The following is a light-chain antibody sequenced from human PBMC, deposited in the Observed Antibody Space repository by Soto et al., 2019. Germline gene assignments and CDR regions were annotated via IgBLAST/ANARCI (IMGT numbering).Light chain of an antibody. Sequence: EIVVTQSPSTLSLSAGERATLSCRASQSISTYLAWYQQKPGQAPRLLIYDASNRATGIPARFSGSGSGTDFTLSISSLEPEDFAVYYCPQRPTWPLTFGGGAKVDNK. CDR1: QSISTY. J-gene: IGKJ4*01. CDR3: PQRPTWPLT. CDR2: DAS. V-gene: IGKV3-11*01.